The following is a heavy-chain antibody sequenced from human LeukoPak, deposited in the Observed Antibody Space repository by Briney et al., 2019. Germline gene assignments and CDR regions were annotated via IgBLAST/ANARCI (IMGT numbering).Heavy chain of an antibody. CDR2: ISDTGLTT. J-gene: IGHJ3*02. D-gene: IGHD2-15*01. CDR3: AKGPVVTFDI. Sequence: GGSLRLSCAASGFTFSNYAMSWVRQAPGKGLDWVSGISDTGLTTYYADSVKGRFTFSRDNSKNTLYLQMNSLRVEDTAVYYCAKGPVVTFDIWGQGTMVTVSS. CDR1: GFTFSNYA. V-gene: IGHV3-23*01.